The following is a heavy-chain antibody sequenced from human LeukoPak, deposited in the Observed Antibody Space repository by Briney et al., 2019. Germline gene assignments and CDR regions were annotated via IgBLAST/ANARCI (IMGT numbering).Heavy chain of an antibody. CDR3: ATLERGYAVAVDY. Sequence: GGSLRLSCAASGFTFSTYWMSWVRQAPGKGLEWVANIKQDGNDKYYVDSLKGRFTISRDNAKNSLYLQMNSLRAEDTAVYYCATLERGYAVAVDYWGQGTLVTVSS. V-gene: IGHV3-7*01. CDR1: GFTFSTYW. CDR2: IKQDGNDK. J-gene: IGHJ4*02. D-gene: IGHD6-19*01.